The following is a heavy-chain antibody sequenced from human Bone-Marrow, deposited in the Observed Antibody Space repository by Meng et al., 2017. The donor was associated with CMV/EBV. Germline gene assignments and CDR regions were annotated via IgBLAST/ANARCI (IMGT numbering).Heavy chain of an antibody. J-gene: IGHJ6*02. V-gene: IGHV1-18*01. D-gene: IGHD3-3*01. CDR1: GYTFTSYG. CDR2: ISAYNGNT. CDR3: ARGGVQRDYDFWSGYSSGLYYGMDV. Sequence: ASVKVSCKASGYTFTSYGISLVRQAPGQGLEWMGWISAYNGNTNYAQKLQGRVTMTTDTSTSTAYMELRSLRSDDTAVYYCARGGVQRDYDFWSGYSSGLYYGMDVWGQGTTVTVSS.